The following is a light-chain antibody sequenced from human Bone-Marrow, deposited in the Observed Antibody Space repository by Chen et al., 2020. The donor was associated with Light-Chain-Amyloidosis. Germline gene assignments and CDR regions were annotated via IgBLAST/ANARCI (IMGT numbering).Light chain of an antibody. CDR2: DDS. J-gene: IGLJ3*02. CDR1: NIGSTS. Sequence: SYVLTPPSSVSVAPGQTATLACGGNNIGSTSVHWYQPTPGQAPLLVVYDDSDRPSGLPERLAGSNSGNTATLTSSRVEAGDEADYYCQVWDRSSDRPVFGGGTKLTVL. CDR3: QVWDRSSDRPV. V-gene: IGLV3-21*02.